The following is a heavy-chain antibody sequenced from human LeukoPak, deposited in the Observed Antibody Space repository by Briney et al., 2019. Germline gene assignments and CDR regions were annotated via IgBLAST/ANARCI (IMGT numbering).Heavy chain of an antibody. D-gene: IGHD3-22*01. CDR3: ARDSSGYYS. V-gene: IGHV3-7*01. Sequence: PGGSLRLSCAASGLTFSTYWMSWVRQAPGKGLEWVANIKEDGSAKYYVDSVKGRFTISRDNAKNSLYLQMNSLRAEDTAVYYCARDSSGYYSWGQGTLVTVSS. CDR2: IKEDGSAK. J-gene: IGHJ5*02. CDR1: GLTFSTYW.